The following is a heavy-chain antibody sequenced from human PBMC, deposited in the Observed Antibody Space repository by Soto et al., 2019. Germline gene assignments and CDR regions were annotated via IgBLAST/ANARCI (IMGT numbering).Heavy chain of an antibody. CDR3: ARHRLRGGTYPEAYDI. CDR1: GFTFSNYW. Sequence: PGESQKISSKGSGFTFSNYWSGWMRQMPGKGLEWMGIIYPFDSDRRYSPSFQGQVTLSVDKSINTAYLQWSSLKASDTAVYYCARHRLRGGTYPEAYDIWGQGTMVTVSS. J-gene: IGHJ3*02. CDR2: IYPFDSDR. D-gene: IGHD2-15*01. V-gene: IGHV5-51*01.